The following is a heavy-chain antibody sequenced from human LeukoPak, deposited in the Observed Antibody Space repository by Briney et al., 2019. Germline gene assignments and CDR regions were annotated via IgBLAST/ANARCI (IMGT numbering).Heavy chain of an antibody. J-gene: IGHJ5*02. Sequence: KSSETLSLTCAVYGGSFSGYYWSWIRQPPGKGLEWIGEINHSGSTNYNPSLKSRVTISVDTSKNQFSLKLSSVTAADTAVYYCATSYTRIKRWFDPWGQGTLVTVSS. CDR3: ATSYTRIKRWFDP. CDR2: INHSGST. CDR1: GGSFSGYY. D-gene: IGHD3-22*01. V-gene: IGHV4-34*01.